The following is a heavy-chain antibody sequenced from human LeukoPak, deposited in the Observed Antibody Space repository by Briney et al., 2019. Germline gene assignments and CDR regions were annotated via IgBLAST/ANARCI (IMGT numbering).Heavy chain of an antibody. CDR3: ARGKWELLRVLFDY. D-gene: IGHD1-26*01. V-gene: IGHV1-69*05. CDR1: GGTFISYA. CDR2: IIPIFGTA. J-gene: IGHJ4*02. Sequence: SVKVSCKASGGTFISYAISGLRPAPGQGLEWMGGIIPIFGTAHYAHKFQRRVTSTTDESTSTAYMELSSLRSEDTAVYYCARGKWELLRVLFDYWGQGTLVTVSS.